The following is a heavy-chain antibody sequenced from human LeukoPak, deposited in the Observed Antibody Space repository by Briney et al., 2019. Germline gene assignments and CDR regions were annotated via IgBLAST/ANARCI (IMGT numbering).Heavy chain of an antibody. CDR1: GGSISSSTYY. D-gene: IGHD3-16*01. J-gene: IGHJ5*02. V-gene: IGHV4-39*01. CDR3: ATVAIWDGRLS. Sequence: AETLSLTCTVSGGSISSSTYYWGRIPQPPGKGLEWIGSIYYSEITYYNPALKSRVSISVVTSKNQFSLKLNAVTAADTAVYYCATVAIWDGRLSWGQGTLVTVSS. CDR2: IYYSEIT.